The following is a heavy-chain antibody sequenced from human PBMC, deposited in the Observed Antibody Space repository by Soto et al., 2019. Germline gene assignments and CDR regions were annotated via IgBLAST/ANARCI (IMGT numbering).Heavy chain of an antibody. J-gene: IGHJ4*02. CDR3: AKDRSEYSRSWPAH. CDR1: GFTFSNYG. D-gene: IGHD6-13*01. V-gene: IGHV3-30*18. CDR2: TSYDGSNK. Sequence: GGSLRLSCAASGFTFSNYGMHWVRQAPGKGLEWVTVTSYDGSNKYYADSVKGRFTISRDNSKNTPYLQMNSLRAEDTAVYYCAKDRSEYSRSWPAHWGQGSLVTVSS.